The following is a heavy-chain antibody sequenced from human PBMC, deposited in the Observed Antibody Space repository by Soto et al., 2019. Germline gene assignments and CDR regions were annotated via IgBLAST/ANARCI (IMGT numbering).Heavy chain of an antibody. D-gene: IGHD6-19*01. Sequence: QVNLEQSGGEVRKPGASVKVSCKTSGYTFTDYGITWVRQAPGKGPEWMGWISCHNANTSHAQKFHDRVTLSTETSKNTFYLELRSLRSAATAVYYCARGPRYNSGCYRDWFDLWGQGTLVTVSS. CDR3: ARGPRYNSGCYRDWFDL. J-gene: IGHJ5*02. CDR2: ISCHNANT. V-gene: IGHV1-18*04. CDR1: GYTFTDYG.